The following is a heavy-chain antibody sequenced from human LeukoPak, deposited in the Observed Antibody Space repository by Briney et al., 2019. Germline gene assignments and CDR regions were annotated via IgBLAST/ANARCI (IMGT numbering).Heavy chain of an antibody. D-gene: IGHD6-6*01. CDR2: MNPNSGNT. Sequence: ASVKVSCKASGYTFTSYDISWVRQATGQGLEWMGWMNPNSGNTGYAQKFQGRVTMTRNTSISTAYMELSSLRSEDTAVYYCARRRIAARPKERALDIWGQGTMVTVSS. CDR1: GYTFTSYD. J-gene: IGHJ3*02. V-gene: IGHV1-8*01. CDR3: ARRRIAARPKERALDI.